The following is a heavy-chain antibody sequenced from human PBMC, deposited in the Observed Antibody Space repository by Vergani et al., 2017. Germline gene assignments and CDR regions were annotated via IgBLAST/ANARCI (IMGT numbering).Heavy chain of an antibody. CDR1: GGSISSYY. J-gene: IGHJ6*03. D-gene: IGHD6-19*01. CDR3: ARGHSSGWAKYYYYYMDV. CDR2: IYTSGST. V-gene: IGHV4-4*07. Sequence: QVQLQESGPGLVKPSATLSLTCTVSGGSISSYYWSWIRQPAGKGLEWIGRIYTSGSTNYNPPLKSRVTMSVDTSKNQLSLKLSSVTAADTAVSYCARGHSSGWAKYYYYYMDVWGKGTTVTVSS.